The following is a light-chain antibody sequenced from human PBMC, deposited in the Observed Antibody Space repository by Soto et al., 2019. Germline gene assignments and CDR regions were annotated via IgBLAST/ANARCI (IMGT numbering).Light chain of an antibody. CDR2: TAS. Sequence: ATRMTQSPSSLSASTGDRVTIACRASQDIGSFLAWYQQRPGRAPKLLIYTASTLQSGVPSRFSGSGSGTDFTLTIAGLQSEDFATYYCQQYYNYPLTFGGGTKVDSK. J-gene: IGKJ4*01. CDR3: QQYYNYPLT. V-gene: IGKV1-8*01. CDR1: QDIGSF.